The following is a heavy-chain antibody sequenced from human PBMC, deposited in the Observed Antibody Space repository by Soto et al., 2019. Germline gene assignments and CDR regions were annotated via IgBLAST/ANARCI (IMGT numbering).Heavy chain of an antibody. CDR1: GFTFSSYD. CDR3: ARGSYGDYGSLDP. J-gene: IGHJ5*02. Sequence: EVQLVESGGGLVQPGGSLRLSCAASGFTFSSYDMHWVRQATGKGLEWVSAIGTAGDTYYPGSVKGRFTISRENAKNSLYLQMNSLRAGDTAVYYCARGSYGDYGSLDPWGQGTLVTVSS. D-gene: IGHD4-17*01. CDR2: IGTAGDT. V-gene: IGHV3-13*01.